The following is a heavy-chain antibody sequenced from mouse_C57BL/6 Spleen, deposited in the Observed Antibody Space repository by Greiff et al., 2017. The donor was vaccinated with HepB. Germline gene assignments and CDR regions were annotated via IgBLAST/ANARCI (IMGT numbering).Heavy chain of an antibody. Sequence: QVQLQQPGAELVRPGSSVKLSCKASGYTFTSYWMDWVKQRPGQGLEWIGNIYPSDSETHYNQKFKDKATLTVDKSSSTYYMQLSSLTSEDSAVYYCARSRYDYDGWFAYWGQGTLVTVSA. CDR3: ARSRYDYDGWFAY. CDR1: GYTFTSYW. D-gene: IGHD2-4*01. J-gene: IGHJ3*01. V-gene: IGHV1-61*01. CDR2: IYPSDSET.